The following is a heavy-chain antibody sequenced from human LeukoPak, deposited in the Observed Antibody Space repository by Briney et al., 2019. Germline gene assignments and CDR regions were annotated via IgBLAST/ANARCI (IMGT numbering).Heavy chain of an antibody. J-gene: IGHJ4*02. D-gene: IGHD6-6*01. CDR3: ARGGVYSTSAVDY. CDR1: GFTFSSYW. CDR2: INTDGSST. Sequence: GGSLRLSCGASGFTFSSYWMHWVRQAPGKGLVWVSRINTDGSSTTYVDSVKGRFTISRDNAKNTLYLQMNSLRAEDTAVYHCARGGVYSTSAVDYWGQGTLVTVSS. V-gene: IGHV3-74*01.